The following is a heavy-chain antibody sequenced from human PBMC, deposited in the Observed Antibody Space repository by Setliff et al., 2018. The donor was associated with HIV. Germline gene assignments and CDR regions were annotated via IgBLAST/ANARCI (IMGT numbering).Heavy chain of an antibody. V-gene: IGHV4-28*03. CDR2: IYYSGST. Sequence: LSLTCAVSGYSISSSHWWGWIRQPPGKGLEWIGYIYYSGSTNYNPSLKSRFTMSSDNSKNSLSLQMNSLRPEDTAVYYCARGGRRGFSFGHMLDYWGPGTLVTVSS. J-gene: IGHJ4*02. CDR1: GYSISSSHW. D-gene: IGHD5-18*01. CDR3: ARGGRRGFSFGHMLDY.